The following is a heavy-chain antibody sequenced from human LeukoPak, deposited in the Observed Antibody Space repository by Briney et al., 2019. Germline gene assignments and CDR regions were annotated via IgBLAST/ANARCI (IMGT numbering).Heavy chain of an antibody. CDR1: GGSFSGYY. J-gene: IGHJ4*02. D-gene: IGHD3-10*01. CDR3: ARVELLWFGELDY. Sequence: SETLSLTCAVYGGSFSGYYWSGVRQPPGKGREWMGEINHSGSTNYNPSLKSRVTISVDACKNQFSLKLSSVPAADTAVYYCARVELLWFGELDYWGQGTLVTVSS. V-gene: IGHV4-34*01. CDR2: INHSGST.